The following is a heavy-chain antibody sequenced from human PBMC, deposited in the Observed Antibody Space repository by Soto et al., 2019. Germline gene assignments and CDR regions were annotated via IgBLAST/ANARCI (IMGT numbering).Heavy chain of an antibody. Sequence: GGSLRLSCAASGFTFSSYAMHWVRQAPGKGLEWVAVISYDGSNKYYADSVKGRFTISRDNSKNTLYLQMNSLRAEDTAVYYCARDLSTYYYDSSGYYPLDYWGQGTLVTVSS. CDR2: ISYDGSNK. D-gene: IGHD3-22*01. CDR1: GFTFSSYA. CDR3: ARDLSTYYYDSSGYYPLDY. V-gene: IGHV3-30-3*01. J-gene: IGHJ4*02.